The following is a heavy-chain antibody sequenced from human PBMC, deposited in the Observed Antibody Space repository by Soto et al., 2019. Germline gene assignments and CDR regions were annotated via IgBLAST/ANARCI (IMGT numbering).Heavy chain of an antibody. D-gene: IGHD6-19*01. V-gene: IGHV1-3*01. J-gene: IGHJ4*02. CDR3: ARAVAVPADFDY. Sequence: ASVKVSCKASGYTFTSYAMHWVRQAPGQRLEWMGWINAGNGNTKYSQKFQGRVTITRDTSASTAYMELSSLRSEDAAVYYCARAVAVPADFDYWGQGTLVTVS. CDR1: GYTFTSYA. CDR2: INAGNGNT.